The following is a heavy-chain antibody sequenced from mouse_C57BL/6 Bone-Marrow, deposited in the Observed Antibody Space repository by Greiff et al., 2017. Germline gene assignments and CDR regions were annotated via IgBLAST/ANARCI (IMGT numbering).Heavy chain of an antibody. V-gene: IGHV1-61*01. CDR2: IYPSDSET. CDR3: ARRITTNDYYDY. CDR1: GYTFTSYW. Sequence: QVQLQQPGAELVRPGSSVKLSCKASGYTFTSYWMDWVKQRPGQGLEWIGNIYPSDSETPYNQKFKDKATLTVDKSSSTDYMQLSSLTSEDSAVYYCARRITTNDYYDYWGQGTTLTVSS. D-gene: IGHD1-1*01. J-gene: IGHJ2*01.